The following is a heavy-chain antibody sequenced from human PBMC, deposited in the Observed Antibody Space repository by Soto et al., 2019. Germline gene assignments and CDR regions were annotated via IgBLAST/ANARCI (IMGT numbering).Heavy chain of an antibody. V-gene: IGHV3-30-3*01. CDR3: ARDRKEYYYYYGMDV. CDR2: ISYDESNK. Sequence: PGGSLRLSCSASGFTFSRHAMHWVRQAPDKGLEWVAVISYDESNKYYADSVKGRFTISRDNSKNTLYLQMNSLRAEDTAVYYCARDRKEYYYYYGMDVWGQGTTVTVSS. CDR1: GFTFSRHA. J-gene: IGHJ6*02.